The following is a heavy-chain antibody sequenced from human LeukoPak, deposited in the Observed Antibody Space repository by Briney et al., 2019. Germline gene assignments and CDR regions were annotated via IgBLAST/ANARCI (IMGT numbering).Heavy chain of an antibody. CDR3: ARLSNYGGHSGDGY. D-gene: IGHD4-23*01. CDR2: IFYSGTT. V-gene: IGHV4-39*01. J-gene: IGHJ4*02. Sequence: PSETLSLTRTVSGGATSSSNYYWAWIRQPPGKGLEWMGSIFYSGTTHYNSSLKSRVTISIDTSKNQFSLKLSSVTAADTAVYYCARLSNYGGHSGDGYWGQGTLVTVSS. CDR1: GGATSSSNYY.